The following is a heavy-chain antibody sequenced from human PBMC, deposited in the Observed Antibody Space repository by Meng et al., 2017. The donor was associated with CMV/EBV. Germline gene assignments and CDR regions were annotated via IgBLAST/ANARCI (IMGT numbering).Heavy chain of an antibody. CDR3: RLGHYSQD. V-gene: IGHV3-7*02. CDR2: IKNDGSER. CDR1: GLPISNYW. D-gene: IGHD4-17*01. Sequence: YLVGAWGGLVQPGGSLSLSCAASGLPISNYWMGLVRQAPGKGLEWVANIKNDGSERYYVDSVKGRFSISRDNADNSLYLQMNNLRAEDTAVYYCRLGHYSQDWGQGTLVTVSS. J-gene: IGHJ4*02.